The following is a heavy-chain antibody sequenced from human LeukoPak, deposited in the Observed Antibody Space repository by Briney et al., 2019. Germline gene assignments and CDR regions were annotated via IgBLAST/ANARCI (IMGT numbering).Heavy chain of an antibody. CDR1: GFTFSSYS. Sequence: PGGSLRLSCAASGFTFSSYSMNWVRQAPGKGLEWVSTITGSGGNTYCADSVKGRFTISRDNSNNTLYLQMNSLRAEDTAVYYCAKDWSRNRLVATSYDYWGQGTLVTVSS. V-gene: IGHV3-23*01. CDR3: AKDWSRNRLVATSYDY. J-gene: IGHJ4*02. D-gene: IGHD2-15*01. CDR2: ITGSGGNT.